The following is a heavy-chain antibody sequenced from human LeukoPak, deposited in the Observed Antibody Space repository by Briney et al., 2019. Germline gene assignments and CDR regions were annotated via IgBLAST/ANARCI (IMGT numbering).Heavy chain of an antibody. Sequence: QPGRSLRLPCAASGFTFSSYALHWVRQAPGKGLEWVAVISYDGSNKYYADSVKGRFTISRDNSKNTLYLQMNSLRAEDTAVYYCATKADYYDSSGYYLGPDYWGQGTLVTVSS. CDR3: ATKADYYDSSGYYLGPDY. CDR2: ISYDGSNK. D-gene: IGHD3-22*01. CDR1: GFTFSSYA. J-gene: IGHJ4*02. V-gene: IGHV3-30*04.